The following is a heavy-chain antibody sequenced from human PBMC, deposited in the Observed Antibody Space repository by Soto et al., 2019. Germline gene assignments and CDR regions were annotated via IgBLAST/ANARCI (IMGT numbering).Heavy chain of an antibody. CDR3: ARGLEWPNYMDV. V-gene: IGHV3-21*01. J-gene: IGHJ6*03. Sequence: EVQLVESGGGLVKPGGSLRLSCAASGFTFSSYSMNWVRQAPGKGLERVSSISSSSSYINYADSLQGRFTISRDNARNSLYLQMNSLSAEATAVYYCARGLEWPNYMDVWGKGTTVTVSS. CDR1: GFTFSSYS. CDR2: ISSSSSYI. D-gene: IGHD3-3*01.